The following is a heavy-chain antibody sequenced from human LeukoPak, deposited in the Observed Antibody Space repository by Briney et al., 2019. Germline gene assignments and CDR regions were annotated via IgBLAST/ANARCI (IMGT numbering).Heavy chain of an antibody. CDR1: GFTFSDYY. CDR2: ISSSGSTI. J-gene: IGHJ4*02. V-gene: IGHV3-11*01. CDR3: AQARSSSGYGPLGLY. D-gene: IGHD5-12*01. Sequence: PGGSLRLSCAASGFTFSDYYMSWIRQAPGNGLEWVSYISSSGSTIYYADSVKGRFTIYRDNSKNTLYLQMNSLSAEDTAVYYCAQARSSSGYGPLGLYWGQGTLVTVSS.